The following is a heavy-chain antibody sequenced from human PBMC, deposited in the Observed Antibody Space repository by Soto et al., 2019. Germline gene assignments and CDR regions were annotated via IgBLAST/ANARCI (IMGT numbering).Heavy chain of an antibody. CDR1: GFTFTNDA. CDR3: ARGPTTVTFDY. CDR2: VSSSGGST. V-gene: IGHV3-23*01. Sequence: GGSLRLSCAASGFTFTNDAMTWVRQAPGKGLEWVSDVSSSGGSTDYADSVKGRFTISRDNSKNALYLQVNSLGAEDTAVYYCARGPTTVTFDYWGQGSLVTVSS. J-gene: IGHJ4*02. D-gene: IGHD4-17*01.